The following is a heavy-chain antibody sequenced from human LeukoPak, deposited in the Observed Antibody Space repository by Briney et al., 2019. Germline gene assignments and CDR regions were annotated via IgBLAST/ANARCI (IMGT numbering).Heavy chain of an antibody. CDR3: ARTYNWNHGRYYFEY. Sequence: PSETLSLTYAVSGYSISSGYYWAWIRQPPGKGLEWIGSIYHSGSTYYNPSLKSRVTISVDTSKNQFSLKLSSVTAADTAVYYCARTYNWNHGRYYFEYWGQGTLVTVSS. J-gene: IGHJ4*02. D-gene: IGHD1-14*01. CDR2: IYHSGST. V-gene: IGHV4-38-2*01. CDR1: GYSISSGYY.